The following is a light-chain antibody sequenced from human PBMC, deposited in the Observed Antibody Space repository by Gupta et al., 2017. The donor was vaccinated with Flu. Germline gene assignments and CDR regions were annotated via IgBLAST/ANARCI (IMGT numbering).Light chain of an antibody. Sequence: DIVLTQSPATLYLSPGERATLSCRASQRVSSYLAWYQQKPGQAPRLLIYDASNRATGIPARFSGSGSGTDFTLTISSLEPEDFAVYYCQQRSNWPPGWTFGQGTKVEIK. CDR1: QRVSSY. CDR2: DAS. J-gene: IGKJ1*01. V-gene: IGKV3-11*01. CDR3: QQRSNWPPGWT.